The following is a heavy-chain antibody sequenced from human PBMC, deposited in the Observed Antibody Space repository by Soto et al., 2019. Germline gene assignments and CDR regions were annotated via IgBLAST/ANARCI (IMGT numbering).Heavy chain of an antibody. Sequence: QVQLVQSGAEVKKPGASVKVSCKASGYTFTNYGISWVRQAPGQGLEWMGWISAYNGNTKYAQKLQGRVTTTTDTGTSTAYMELRSLRSDDTAVYYCARGRGEYYDYVWGSYRYTGIDYWGQGTLVTVSS. CDR2: ISAYNGNT. D-gene: IGHD3-16*02. J-gene: IGHJ4*02. CDR1: GYTFTNYG. V-gene: IGHV1-18*01. CDR3: ARGRGEYYDYVWGSYRYTGIDY.